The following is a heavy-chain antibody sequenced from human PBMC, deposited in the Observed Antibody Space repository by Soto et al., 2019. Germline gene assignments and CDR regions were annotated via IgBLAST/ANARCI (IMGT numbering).Heavy chain of an antibody. V-gene: IGHV1-46*03. CDR3: ASARLRAAAGPYYFDY. CDR1: GYTFTSYY. J-gene: IGHJ4*02. Sequence: ASLKVSCKSSGYTFTSYYMHWVRQAPGQGLEWMGIINPSGGSTSYAQKFQGRVTMTRDTSTSTVYMELSSLRSEDTAVYYCASARLRAAAGPYYFDYWGQGTLVTVSS. CDR2: INPSGGST. D-gene: IGHD6-13*01.